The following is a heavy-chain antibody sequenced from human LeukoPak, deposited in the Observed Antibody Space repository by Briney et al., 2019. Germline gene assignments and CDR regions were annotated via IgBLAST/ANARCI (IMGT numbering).Heavy chain of an antibody. J-gene: IGHJ4*02. CDR1: GYTFTSYD. D-gene: IGHD3-22*01. CDR3: ARDPGYDTSGYYYGYFDY. V-gene: IGHV1-46*01. CDR2: INPSGGNT. Sequence: ASVKVSCKASGYTFTSYDINWVRQATGQGLEWMGIINPSGGNTTYAQKFQGRVTMTRDMSTSTVYMELSSLRSEDTAVYYCARDPGYDTSGYYYGYFDYWGLGTLVTVSS.